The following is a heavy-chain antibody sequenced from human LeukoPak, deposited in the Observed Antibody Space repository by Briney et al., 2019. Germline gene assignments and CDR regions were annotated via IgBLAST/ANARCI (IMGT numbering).Heavy chain of an antibody. CDR3: ARLYDIVVVPAADLWFDP. V-gene: IGHV4-61*01. D-gene: IGHD2-2*01. J-gene: IGHJ5*02. Sequence: PSETLSLTCTVSGYSISNGYYWGWVRQPPGKGLEWIGYIYYSGSTNYNPSLKSRVTISVDTSKNQFSLKLSSVTAADTAVYYCARLYDIVVVPAADLWFDPWGQGTLVTVSS. CDR2: IYYSGST. CDR1: GYSISNGYY.